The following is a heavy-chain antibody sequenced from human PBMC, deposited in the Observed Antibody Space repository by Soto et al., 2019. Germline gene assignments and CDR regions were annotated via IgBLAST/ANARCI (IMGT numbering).Heavy chain of an antibody. J-gene: IGHJ5*02. V-gene: IGHV4-34*01. CDR1: GGSFSSYY. D-gene: IGHD2-8*01. Sequence: SETLSLTCAVYGGSFSSYYWSWIRQPPGKGLEWIGEINYSGSTNYNPSLKSRVTISVDTSKNQFSLKLSSVTAADTAVYYCARGLGYCTNGVCFTPNWFDPWGQGTLVTVSS. CDR2: INYSGST. CDR3: ARGLGYCTNGVCFTPNWFDP.